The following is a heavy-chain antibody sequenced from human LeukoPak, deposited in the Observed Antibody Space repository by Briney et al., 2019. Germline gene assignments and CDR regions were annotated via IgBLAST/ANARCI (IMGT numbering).Heavy chain of an antibody. CDR1: GFTFSSYA. J-gene: IGHJ6*02. Sequence: GSLRLSCAASGFTFSSYAMSWVRQAPGKGLEWVSATSGSGGSTYYADSVKGRFTISRDNSKNTLYLQMNSLRSEDTRVYYCAKDFINIVVEPAATTHYYGMDVWGLGTTVTVSS. CDR3: AKDFINIVVEPAATTHYYGMDV. CDR2: TSGSGGST. D-gene: IGHD2-2*01. V-gene: IGHV3-23*01.